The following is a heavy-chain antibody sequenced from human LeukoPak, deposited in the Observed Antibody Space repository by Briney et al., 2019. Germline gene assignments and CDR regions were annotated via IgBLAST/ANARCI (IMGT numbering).Heavy chain of an antibody. V-gene: IGHV3-23*01. CDR2: ISGSGSRT. D-gene: IGHD1-26*01. CDR1: GFTFSSYG. J-gene: IGHJ3*02. Sequence: GGSLRLSCAASGFTFSSYGRTWVRQAPGKGLEWVSGISGSGSRTDYADSVKGRFTISRDNAKNTLYLQMTTFRSADTAVYYCAKGSREWELLDAFDIWGQGTMVTVSS. CDR3: AKGSREWELLDAFDI.